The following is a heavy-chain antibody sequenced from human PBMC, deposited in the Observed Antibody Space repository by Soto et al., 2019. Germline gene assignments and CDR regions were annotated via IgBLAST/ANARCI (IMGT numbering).Heavy chain of an antibody. J-gene: IGHJ4*02. CDR2: IIPIFGTA. CDR1: GGTFSSYA. D-gene: IGHD6-13*01. Sequence: SVKVSCKASGGTFSSYAISWVRQAPGQGLEWMGGIIPIFGTANYAQKFQGRVTITADESTSTAYMELSSLRSEDTAVYYCASLPTGIAATRDYWGQGTLITVSS. CDR3: ASLPTGIAATRDY. V-gene: IGHV1-69*13.